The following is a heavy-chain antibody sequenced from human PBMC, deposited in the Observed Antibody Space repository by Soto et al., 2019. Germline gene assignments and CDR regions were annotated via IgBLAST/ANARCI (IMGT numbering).Heavy chain of an antibody. CDR3: ARVRSSSWYKGVNWFDP. V-gene: IGHV4-61*01. CDR1: GGSVSSGSYY. D-gene: IGHD6-13*01. J-gene: IGHJ5*02. CDR2: IYYSGST. Sequence: SETLSLTCTVSGGSVSSGSYYWSWIRQPPGKGLEWIGYIYYSGSTNYNPSLKSRVTISVDTSKNQFSLKLISVTAADTAVYYCARVRSSSWYKGVNWFDPWGQGTLVTVSS.